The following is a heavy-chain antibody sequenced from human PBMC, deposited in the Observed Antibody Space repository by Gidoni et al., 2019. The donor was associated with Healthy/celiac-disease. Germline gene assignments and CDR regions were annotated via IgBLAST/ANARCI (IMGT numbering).Heavy chain of an antibody. CDR1: GFPFSSYA. J-gene: IGHJ4*02. D-gene: IGHD6-13*01. V-gene: IGHV3-23*01. Sequence: EVQLLESGGGLVQPGGSLRLSCAASGFPFSSYAMSWVRQAPGKGLGWVSAISGSGGSTYYADSVKGRFTISRDNSKNTLYLQMNSLRAEDTAVYYCAKDQYSSSWIDYWGQGTLVTVSS. CDR2: ISGSGGST. CDR3: AKDQYSSSWIDY.